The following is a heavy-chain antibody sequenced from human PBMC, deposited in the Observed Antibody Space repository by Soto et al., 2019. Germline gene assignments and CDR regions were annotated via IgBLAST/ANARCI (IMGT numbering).Heavy chain of an antibody. Sequence: EVKLVESGGGLVQPGGSLRLSCAASGVSLSTYSMNWVRQAPGEGLEWLSYISSSTKTIFYADSVKGRFTISRDSANNSLYLQMNSLRDEDTAVYFCARGLGWRRGPFDCWGQGTLVAVSP. CDR3: ARGLGWRRGPFDC. D-gene: IGHD2-21*01. CDR1: GVSLSTYS. J-gene: IGHJ4*02. CDR2: ISSSTKTI. V-gene: IGHV3-48*02.